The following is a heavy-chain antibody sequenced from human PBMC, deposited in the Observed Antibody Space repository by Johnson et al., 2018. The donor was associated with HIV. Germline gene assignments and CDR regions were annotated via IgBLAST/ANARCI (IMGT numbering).Heavy chain of an antibody. Sequence: FTVSSNYMSWVRQAPGKGLEWVSVIYTGDSTYYADSVRGRFTVSRDNSKNTMYLQMNSLRAEDTALYYCARAPRWSQTFDLWGQGTMVTVSS. CDR3: ARAPRWSQTFDL. D-gene: IGHD2-15*01. CDR1: FTVSSNY. J-gene: IGHJ3*01. CDR2: IYTGDST. V-gene: IGHV3-66*01.